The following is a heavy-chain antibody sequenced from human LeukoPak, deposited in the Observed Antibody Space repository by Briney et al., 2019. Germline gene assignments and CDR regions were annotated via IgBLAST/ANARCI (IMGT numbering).Heavy chain of an antibody. CDR3: AKIGRTYYDFWSGYYSDAFDI. CDR2: ISYDGSNK. D-gene: IGHD3-3*01. Sequence: PGGSLRLSCAASGFTFSRFAMHWVRQAPGKGLEWVAVISYDGSNKYYADSVEGRFTISRDSSKNTLYLQMNSLRAEDTAVYYCAKIGRTYYDFWSGYYSDAFDIWGQGTMVTVSS. CDR1: GFTFSRFA. V-gene: IGHV3-30-3*02. J-gene: IGHJ3*02.